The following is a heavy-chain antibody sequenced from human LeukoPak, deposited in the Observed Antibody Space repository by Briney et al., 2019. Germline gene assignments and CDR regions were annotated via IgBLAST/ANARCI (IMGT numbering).Heavy chain of an antibody. CDR2: ISSSSSYI. Sequence: KPGGSLRLSCAASGFTFSSYSMNWVRQAPGKGLEWVSSISSSSSYIYYADSVKGRFTISRDNSKNTLYLQMNSLRAEDTAVYYCARPLYSGSYLLGSRYWGQGTLVTVSS. J-gene: IGHJ4*02. CDR3: ARPLYSGSYLLGSRY. D-gene: IGHD1-26*01. V-gene: IGHV3-21*01. CDR1: GFTFSSYS.